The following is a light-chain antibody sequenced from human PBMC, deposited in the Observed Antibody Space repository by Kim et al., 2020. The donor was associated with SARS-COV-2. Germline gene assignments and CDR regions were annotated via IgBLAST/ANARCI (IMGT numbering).Light chain of an antibody. Sequence: VSPGERATLSCRASQSVSSNLAWYQQTPGQAPRLLINGASTRATGIPARFSGSGSGTEFTLTISSLQSEDFAVYYCQQYNNWPLRTFGQGTKLEI. CDR3: QQYNNWPLRT. J-gene: IGKJ2*01. CDR2: GAS. CDR1: QSVSSN. V-gene: IGKV3-15*01.